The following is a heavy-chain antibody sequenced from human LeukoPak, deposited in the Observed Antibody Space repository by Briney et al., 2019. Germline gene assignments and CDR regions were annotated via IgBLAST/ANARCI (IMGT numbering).Heavy chain of an antibody. V-gene: IGHV3-74*01. CDR1: GFTFSSYW. D-gene: IGHD2-21*02. CDR3: ARVGSTDGPHAFDI. CDR2: INSDGRMT. Sequence: GGSLRLSCAASGFTFSSYWMDWVRQAPGKGLVWVSGINSDGRMTRYAESVKGRFTISRDNAKNTMYLQMNRLRAEDTSVYYCARVGSTDGPHAFDIWGQGTMVTVSS. J-gene: IGHJ3*02.